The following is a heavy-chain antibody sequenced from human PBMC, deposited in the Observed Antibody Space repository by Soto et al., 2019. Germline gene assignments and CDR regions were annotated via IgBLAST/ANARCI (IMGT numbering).Heavy chain of an antibody. Sequence: SQTLSLTCAISGDSVSSNSAAWNWIRQSPSRGLEWLGRTYYRSKWYNDYAVSVKSRITINPDTSKNQFSLQLNSVTPEDTAVYYCARVSWGGGYCSGGSCRMENAFDIWGQGTMVTVSS. CDR2: TYYRSKWYN. D-gene: IGHD2-15*01. V-gene: IGHV6-1*01. CDR3: ARVSWGGGYCSGGSCRMENAFDI. CDR1: GDSVSSNSAA. J-gene: IGHJ3*02.